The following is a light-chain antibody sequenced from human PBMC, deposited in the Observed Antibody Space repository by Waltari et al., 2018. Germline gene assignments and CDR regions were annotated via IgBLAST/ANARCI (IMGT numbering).Light chain of an antibody. CDR1: SSDVGAYNY. Sequence: QSALTQPRSVSGSPGQSVTISCTGTSSDVGAYNYVSWYQHHPGKAPKLMIYDVNKRPSGVPDRFAGSKSGNTAALTISVLQAEDEADYHCCSYAGSSLHYVFGTVTKVTVL. J-gene: IGLJ1*01. V-gene: IGLV2-11*01. CDR3: CSYAGSSLHYV. CDR2: DVN.